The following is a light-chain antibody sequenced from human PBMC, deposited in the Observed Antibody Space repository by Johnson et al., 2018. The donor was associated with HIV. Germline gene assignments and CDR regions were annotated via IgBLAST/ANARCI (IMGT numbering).Light chain of an antibody. CDR3: GTWDSGLGALYV. Sequence: QSVLTQPPSVSAAPGQKVTVSCSGSSSNIGNNYVSWYQQFPGTAPKLLIYENNKRPSGIPDRFSGSKSGTSATLGITGLQTGDEADYYCGTWDSGLGALYVFGTGTKVTVL. J-gene: IGLJ1*01. CDR1: SSNIGNNY. V-gene: IGLV1-51*01. CDR2: ENN.